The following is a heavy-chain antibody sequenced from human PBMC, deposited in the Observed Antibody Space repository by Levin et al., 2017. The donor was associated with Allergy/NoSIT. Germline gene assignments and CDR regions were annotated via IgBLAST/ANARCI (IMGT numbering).Heavy chain of an antibody. D-gene: IGHD6-13*01. J-gene: IGHJ4*02. CDR1: GFTFSRYG. CDR3: ARTSRPGSSTWYPDY. Sequence: PGGSLRLSCAASGFTFSRYGLHWVRQAPGKGLEWVAVLWSDGSTKYYADSVKGRFTISRDNSKNTLYLQMNSLRAEDTAVYYCARTSRPGSSTWYPDYWGQGTLVTVSS. CDR2: LWSDGSTK. V-gene: IGHV3-33*01.